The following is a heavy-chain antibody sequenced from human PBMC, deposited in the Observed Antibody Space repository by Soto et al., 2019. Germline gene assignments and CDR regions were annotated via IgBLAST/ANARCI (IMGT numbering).Heavy chain of an antibody. V-gene: IGHV1-69*01. CDR3: ARESGDYGRPYFDY. J-gene: IGHJ4*02. CDR1: GGTFTSFP. D-gene: IGHD3-10*01. Sequence: VQLVQSGAEVKKPGSSVKVSCKASGGTFTSFPFSWVRQAPGPGLEWMGGIIPIFETTNYAQKFRGRLKNTSDESTTTAHMEPARLTSESAALYFCARESGDYGRPYFDYWGQGTLVTVSS. CDR2: IIPIFETT.